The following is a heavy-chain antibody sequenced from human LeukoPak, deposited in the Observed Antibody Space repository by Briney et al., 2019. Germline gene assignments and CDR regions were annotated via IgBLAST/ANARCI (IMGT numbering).Heavy chain of an antibody. D-gene: IGHD5-18*01. Sequence: GGSLRLSCAASGFTFSSYAMSWVRQAPGKGLEWVSAISGSGGSTYYADSVKCRFTISRDTSKNTLYLQTNSLRAEDTAVYYWANGLRRWIQLWLPAGYWGQGTLVTVSS. V-gene: IGHV3-23*01. CDR1: GFTFSSYA. CDR3: ANGLRRWIQLWLPAGY. J-gene: IGHJ4*02. CDR2: ISGSGGST.